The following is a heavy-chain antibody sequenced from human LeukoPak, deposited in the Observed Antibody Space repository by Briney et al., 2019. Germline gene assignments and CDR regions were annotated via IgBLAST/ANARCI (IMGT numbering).Heavy chain of an antibody. CDR3: ARGSRPRGGSCFDN. CDR2: IKEDGSDK. CDR1: GFSFNEYW. J-gene: IGHJ4*02. D-gene: IGHD2-15*01. V-gene: IGHV3-7*01. Sequence: PGGSLRLSCAASGFSFNEYWMSWVRQAPGKGPEWVANIKEDGSDKYYIDSVKGRFTISRDDGTNSVFLEMNSLRPEDTGLYYCARGSRPRGGSCFDNWGQGTLVTVSS.